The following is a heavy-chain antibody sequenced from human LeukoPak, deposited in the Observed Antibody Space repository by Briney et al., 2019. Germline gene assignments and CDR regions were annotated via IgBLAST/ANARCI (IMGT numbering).Heavy chain of an antibody. CDR2: IYYSGST. CDR3: AKLYDSSGYTNWLDP. CDR1: GGSISSHY. V-gene: IGHV4-59*11. Sequence: SETLSLPCTVSGGSISSHYWSWIRQPPGKGLEWIGYIYYSGSTKYSRSLKGRVTISVDTSKNHFSLKLSSVAAADTAVYYCAKLYDSSGYTNWLDPWGQGTLVTVSS. J-gene: IGHJ5*02. D-gene: IGHD3-22*01.